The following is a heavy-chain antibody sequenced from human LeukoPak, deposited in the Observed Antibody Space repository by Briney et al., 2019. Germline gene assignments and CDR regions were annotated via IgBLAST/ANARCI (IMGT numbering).Heavy chain of an antibody. Sequence: GGSLRLSCAASGFTFSSYAMSWVRQAPGKGLEWVSGISGSDGSTNYADSVKGRFTISRENSKNTLYLQMNSLRDEDTAVYYCAKDSGWILFDDWGQGTLVTVSS. CDR2: ISGSDGST. D-gene: IGHD2-2*03. J-gene: IGHJ4*02. CDR3: AKDSGWILFDD. V-gene: IGHV3-23*01. CDR1: GFTFSSYA.